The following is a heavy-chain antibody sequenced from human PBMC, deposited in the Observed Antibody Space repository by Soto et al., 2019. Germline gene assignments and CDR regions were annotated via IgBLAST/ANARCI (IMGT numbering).Heavy chain of an antibody. V-gene: IGHV3-30*18. CDR1: GFTFSSYG. CDR3: AKDIAAAGTILDY. CDR2: ISYDGSNK. J-gene: IGHJ4*02. D-gene: IGHD6-13*01. Sequence: QVQLVESGGGVVQPWRSLILSCAASGFTFSSYGMHWVRQAPGKGLEWVAVISYDGSNKYYADSVNGRFTISSDNSKNTLYLQMNSLRAEDTAVYYCAKDIAAAGTILDYWCQGTLVTVSS.